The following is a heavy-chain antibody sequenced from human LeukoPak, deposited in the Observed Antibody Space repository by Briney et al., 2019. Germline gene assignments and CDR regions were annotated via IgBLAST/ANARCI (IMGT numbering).Heavy chain of an antibody. CDR1: GFTFSSYA. CDR2: ISGSGGST. J-gene: IGHJ6*04. V-gene: IGHV3-23*01. Sequence: PGGSLRLSCAASGFTFSSYAMSWVRQAPGKGLEWVSAISGSGGSTYYADSVKGRFTISRDNSKNTLYLQMNSLRAEDTAVYYCAKGLWNDRRKGLYCYYGMDVWGKGTTVTVSS. D-gene: IGHD1-1*01. CDR3: AKGLWNDRRKGLYCYYGMDV.